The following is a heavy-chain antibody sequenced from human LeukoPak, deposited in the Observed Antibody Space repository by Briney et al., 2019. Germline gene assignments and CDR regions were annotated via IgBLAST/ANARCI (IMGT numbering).Heavy chain of an antibody. Sequence: ASVKVSCKASGYTFTGYYMHWVRQAPGQGLEWMGWINPNSGGTNYTQKFQGRVTMTRDTAISTAYMELSRLRSDDAALYYCARCPWYCSGGSCYSLAFDIWGQGTMVTVSS. CDR1: GYTFTGYY. J-gene: IGHJ3*02. D-gene: IGHD2-15*01. CDR2: INPNSGGT. V-gene: IGHV1-2*02. CDR3: ARCPWYCSGGSCYSLAFDI.